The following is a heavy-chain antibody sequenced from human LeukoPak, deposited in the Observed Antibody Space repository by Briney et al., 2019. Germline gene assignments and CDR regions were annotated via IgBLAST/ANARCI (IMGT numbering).Heavy chain of an antibody. CDR1: GYTFTGYY. CDR2: INPNSGGT. CDR3: AREGYSSSWYLGNAFDI. V-gene: IGHV1-2*02. J-gene: IGHJ3*02. Sequence: GASVKVSCKASGYTFTGYYMHWVRQAPGQGLEWMGWINPNSGGTNYAQKFQGRVTMTRDTSISTAYMELSRLRSDDTAVYYCAREGYSSSWYLGNAFDIWGQGTMVTVSS. D-gene: IGHD6-13*01.